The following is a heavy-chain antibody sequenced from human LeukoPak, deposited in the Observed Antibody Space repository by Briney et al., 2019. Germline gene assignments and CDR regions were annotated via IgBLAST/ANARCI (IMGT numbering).Heavy chain of an antibody. CDR2: IIPILDIP. J-gene: IGHJ4*02. CDR3: ARAPAKGFVSSWDY. Sequence: ASVKVSCKASGDTFSSYGFSWVRQAPGQGLEWMGRIIPILDIPTYTQKFKDRVTIPADKSTITVYMELSSLTSEDTAVYYCARAPAKGFVSSWDYWGQGTPVTVSS. D-gene: IGHD6-13*01. CDR1: GDTFSSYG. V-gene: IGHV1-69*04.